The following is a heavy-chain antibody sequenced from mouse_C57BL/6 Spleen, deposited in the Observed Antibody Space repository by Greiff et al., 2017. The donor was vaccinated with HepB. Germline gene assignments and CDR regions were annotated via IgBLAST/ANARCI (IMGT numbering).Heavy chain of an antibody. Sequence: QVQLKESGAELVRPGSSVKLSCKASGYTFTSYWMDWVKQRPGQGLEWIGNIYPSDSETHYNQKFKDKATLTVDKSSSTAYMQLSSLTSEDSAVYYCARRVKRRIAYWGQGTLVTVSA. CDR3: ARRVKRRIAY. V-gene: IGHV1-61*01. CDR1: GYTFTSYW. D-gene: IGHD2-13*01. CDR2: IYPSDSET. J-gene: IGHJ3*01.